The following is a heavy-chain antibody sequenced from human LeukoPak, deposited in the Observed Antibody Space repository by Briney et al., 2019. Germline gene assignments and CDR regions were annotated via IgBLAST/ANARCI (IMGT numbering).Heavy chain of an antibody. CDR1: GFSFSGYY. CDR2: INHSGST. Sequence: PSETLSLTCAVYGFSFSGYYWSWIRQPPGKGLEWIGEINHSGSTNYNPSLKRRVTILVDTSKNQLSLKLSSVTAADTAVVYCARVRGSARFSSWAFDYWGQGTLVTVSS. J-gene: IGHJ4*02. CDR3: ARVRGSARFSSWAFDY. V-gene: IGHV4-34*01. D-gene: IGHD6-13*01.